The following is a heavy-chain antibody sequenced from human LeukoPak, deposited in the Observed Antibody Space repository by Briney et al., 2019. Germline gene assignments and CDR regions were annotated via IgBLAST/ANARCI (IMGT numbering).Heavy chain of an antibody. J-gene: IGHJ4*02. Sequence: ASVKVSCKASGYTFTGYYMHWVRQAPGQGLERMGWINPNSGGTNYAQKFQGRVTMTRDTSISTAYMELSRLRSDDTAVYYCARGLFGVVVVAATVTNDYWGQGTLVTVSS. V-gene: IGHV1-2*02. CDR2: INPNSGGT. D-gene: IGHD2-15*01. CDR3: ARGLFGVVVVAATVTNDY. CDR1: GYTFTGYY.